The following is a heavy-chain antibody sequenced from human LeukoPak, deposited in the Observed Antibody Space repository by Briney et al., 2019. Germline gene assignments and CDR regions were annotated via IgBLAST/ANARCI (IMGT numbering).Heavy chain of an antibody. CDR2: ISSSRSYI. Sequence: GGSLRLSCAASGFTFSSYTMNWVRQAPGKGLEWVSSISSSRSYIYYADSVKGRFTISRDNAKNSLYLQMNSLRAEDTAVYYCAELGITMIGGVWGKGTTVTISS. J-gene: IGHJ6*04. V-gene: IGHV3-21*01. CDR1: GFTFSSYT. D-gene: IGHD3-10*02. CDR3: AELGITMIGGV.